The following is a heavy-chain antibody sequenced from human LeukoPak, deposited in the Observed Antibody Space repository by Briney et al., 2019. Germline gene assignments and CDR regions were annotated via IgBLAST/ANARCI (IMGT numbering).Heavy chain of an antibody. Sequence: SGTLSLTCTVSDVTITNYYWTWIRQPAGKGLEWIGRLYIGRDTDYNPSLRSRVTMSVDTSNSQFSLRLTSVTAADTATYYCARESRVVIGDGYYLDSWGPGTLITVSS. CDR3: ARESRVVIGDGYYLDS. CDR1: DVTITNYY. V-gene: IGHV4-4*07. D-gene: IGHD2-21*01. J-gene: IGHJ4*02. CDR2: LYIGRDT.